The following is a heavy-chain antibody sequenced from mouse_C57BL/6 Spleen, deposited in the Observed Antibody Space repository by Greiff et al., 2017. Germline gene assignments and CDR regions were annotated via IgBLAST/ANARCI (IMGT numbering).Heavy chain of an antibody. CDR1: GYTFTDYY. CDR2: INPYNGGT. V-gene: IGHV1-19*01. CDR3: SSCGLRPAFFAY. D-gene: IGHD2-12*01. J-gene: IGHJ2*01. Sequence: EVQLQQSGPVLVKPGASVKMSCKASGYTFTDYYMHWVKQSHGKSLEWIGVINPYNGGTSYNQKFKGKATLTVDKSSITAYMELNRLTSEDSAVCYCSSCGLRPAFFAYWGQGTPLTVSA.